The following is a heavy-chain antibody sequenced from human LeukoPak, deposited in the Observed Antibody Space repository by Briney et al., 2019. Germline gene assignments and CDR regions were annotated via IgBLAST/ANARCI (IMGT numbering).Heavy chain of an antibody. CDR1: GATISSYY. J-gene: IGHJ4*02. CDR3: ARHYSSDPFDY. Sequence: SETLSLTCTGSGATISSYYWSWLRQPPGQGLEWIGYIYYSGSTNCNPSLKSRVSLSVDTSKSQFSLKLSSVTAADTAVYYCARHYSSDPFDYWGQGTLVTVSS. V-gene: IGHV4-59*01. CDR2: IYYSGST. D-gene: IGHD6-19*01.